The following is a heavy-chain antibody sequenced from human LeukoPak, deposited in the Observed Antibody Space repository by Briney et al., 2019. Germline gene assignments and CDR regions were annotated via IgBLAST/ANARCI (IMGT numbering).Heavy chain of an antibody. Sequence: TGGSLRLSCAGSGFTFSRYWMSWVRQAPGKGLEWVANIKQDGSEKYYVDSVKGRFTISKDNAKNSLYLQMNSLRAEDTAMYYCAGDDHYSSWNWGQGTLVTVSS. CDR3: AGDDHYSSWN. CDR1: GFTFSRYW. D-gene: IGHD4-11*01. J-gene: IGHJ4*02. V-gene: IGHV3-7*05. CDR2: IKQDGSEK.